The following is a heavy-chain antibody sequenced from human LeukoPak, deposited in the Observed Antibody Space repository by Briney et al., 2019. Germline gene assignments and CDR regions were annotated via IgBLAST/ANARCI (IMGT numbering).Heavy chain of an antibody. J-gene: IGHJ3*02. D-gene: IGHD1-7*01. V-gene: IGHV4-39*01. CDR3: ASLVGTTSDAFDI. Sequence: SETLSLTCTVSGGSISSSSYYWGWIRQPPGKGLEWIGSIYYSGSTYYNPSLKSRVTISVDTSKNQFSLKLSSVTAADTAVYYCASLVGTTSDAFDIWGQGTMVTVSS. CDR2: IYYSGST. CDR1: GGSISSSSYY.